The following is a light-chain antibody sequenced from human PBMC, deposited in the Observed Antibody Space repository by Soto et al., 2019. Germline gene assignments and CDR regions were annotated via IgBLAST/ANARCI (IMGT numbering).Light chain of an antibody. CDR2: DDY. Sequence: SYELTQPPSVSVAPGQTARITCGGNNIGTKSVHWYQQKPGQAPVLVVYDDYDRPSWIPERFSGSNSGNTATLTISTVEAGDEADYYCQVWDNPSAHVVFGGGTKATVL. CDR3: QVWDNPSAHVV. J-gene: IGLJ3*02. V-gene: IGLV3-21*02. CDR1: NIGTKS.